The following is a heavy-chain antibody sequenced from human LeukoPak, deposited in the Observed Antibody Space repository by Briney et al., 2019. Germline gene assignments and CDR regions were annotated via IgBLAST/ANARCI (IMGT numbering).Heavy chain of an antibody. V-gene: IGHV1-46*01. D-gene: IGHD6-19*01. J-gene: IGHJ6*03. CDR3: ARSSDSYYMDV. Sequence: ASVKVSCKASGYTFTNYHMHWVRQAPGQGLEWMGIINPSGGSTSNAQKFQGRVTMTRETSTSIVYMELSSLRSEDTAVYYCARSSDSYYMDVWGKGTTVTVSS. CDR2: INPSGGST. CDR1: GYTFTNYH.